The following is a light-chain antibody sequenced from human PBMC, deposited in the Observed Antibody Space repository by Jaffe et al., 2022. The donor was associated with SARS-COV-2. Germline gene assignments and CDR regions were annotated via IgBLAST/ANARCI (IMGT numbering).Light chain of an antibody. J-gene: IGLJ2*01. CDR1: NIGSKS. CDR3: QVWDSSNDHVV. Sequence: SYVLTQPPSVSVAPGQTARITCGGNNIGSKSVYWYQQKPGQAPVVVIYYDSDRPSGIPERFSGSNSGNTATLIISRVEAGDEADYYCQVWDSSNDHVVFGGGTKLTV. CDR2: YDS. V-gene: IGLV3-21*04.